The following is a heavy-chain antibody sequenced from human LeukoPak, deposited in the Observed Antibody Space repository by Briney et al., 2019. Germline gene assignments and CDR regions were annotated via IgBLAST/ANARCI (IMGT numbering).Heavy chain of an antibody. CDR3: ASRSLYSGSYYYFDY. D-gene: IGHD1-26*01. Sequence: GGSLRLSCAASGFTFSNYAVSWVRQAPGKGLEWVSGISGSGYDTYYADSVKGRFTISRDNSKNTLYLQMNSLRAEDTAVYYCASRSLYSGSYYYFDYWGQGTLVTVSS. J-gene: IGHJ4*02. V-gene: IGHV3-23*01. CDR1: GFTFSNYA. CDR2: ISGSGYDT.